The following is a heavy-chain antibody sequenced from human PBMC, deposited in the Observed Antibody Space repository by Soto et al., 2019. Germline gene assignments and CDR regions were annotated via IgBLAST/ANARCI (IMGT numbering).Heavy chain of an antibody. D-gene: IGHD1-26*01. Sequence: QVQLVQSGAEVKKPESSVHVSCKASGGTFSSYAISWVRQAPGQGLEWMGGIIPILGSAKYAQKFQDRVTITADESTSTTYMELSSLRSEDAAVYYCASRERVDAFDIWGQGTMVTVSS. CDR1: GGTFSSYA. CDR2: IIPILGSA. J-gene: IGHJ3*02. V-gene: IGHV1-69*01. CDR3: ASRERVDAFDI.